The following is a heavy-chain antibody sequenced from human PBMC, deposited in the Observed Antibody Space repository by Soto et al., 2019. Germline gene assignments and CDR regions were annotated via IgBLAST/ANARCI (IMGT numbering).Heavy chain of an antibody. Sequence: SETLSLTCTVSGGSISSSSYYWGWIRQPPGKGLEWIGSIYYSGSTYYNPSLKSRVTISVDTSKNQFSLKLSSVTAADTAVYYCARHNYYYDSSGYGFDYWGQGTLVTVSS. CDR1: GGSISSSSYY. CDR3: ARHNYYYDSSGYGFDY. J-gene: IGHJ4*02. D-gene: IGHD3-22*01. V-gene: IGHV4-39*01. CDR2: IYYSGST.